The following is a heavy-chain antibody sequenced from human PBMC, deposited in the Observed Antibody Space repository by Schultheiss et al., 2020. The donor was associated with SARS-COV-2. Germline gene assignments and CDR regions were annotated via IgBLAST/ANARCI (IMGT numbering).Heavy chain of an antibody. J-gene: IGHJ6*02. V-gene: IGHV3-23*01. CDR1: GFTFSSYA. CDR3: ARVEYSSGWVPGYYYGMDV. Sequence: GGSLRLSCAASGFTFSSYAMSWVRQAPGKGLEWVSAISGSGGSTYYADSVKGRFTISRDNSKNTLYLQMNSLRAEDTAVYYCARVEYSSGWVPGYYYGMDVWGQGTTVTVSS. CDR2: ISGSGGST. D-gene: IGHD6-19*01.